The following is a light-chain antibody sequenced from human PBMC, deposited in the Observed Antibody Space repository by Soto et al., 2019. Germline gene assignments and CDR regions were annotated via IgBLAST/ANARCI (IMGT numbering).Light chain of an antibody. J-gene: IGKJ5*01. CDR3: QQYGKLPIT. CDR1: QSVTSSY. Sequence: EIVVTQSPCTLSLSPGERSTLCCRASQSVTSSYLTWYQQKNGQAPRLXIYGASTRAAGIPDRFSGSGYGTDFNLTISSLETEDFAVYYCQQYGKLPITFGQGTRLEIK. CDR2: GAS. V-gene: IGKV3-20*01.